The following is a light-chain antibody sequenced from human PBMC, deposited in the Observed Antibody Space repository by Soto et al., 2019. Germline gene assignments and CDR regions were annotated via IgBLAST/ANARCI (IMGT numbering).Light chain of an antibody. Sequence: SYELTQPPSVSVAPGKTARITCGGNNIGSKSVHWYQQKPGQAPVLVIYYDDDRPSGIPERFSGSKSGFTATLTISRVEAGDEADYYCQVWDSSSDHPGVFGGGTKVTVL. CDR1: NIGSKS. V-gene: IGLV3-21*04. CDR3: QVWDSSSDHPGV. CDR2: YDD. J-gene: IGLJ2*01.